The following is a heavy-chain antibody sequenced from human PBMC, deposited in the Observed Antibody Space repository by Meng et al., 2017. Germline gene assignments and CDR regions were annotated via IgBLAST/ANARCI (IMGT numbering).Heavy chain of an antibody. J-gene: IGHJ5*02. V-gene: IGHV3-66*02. CDR1: GFNVRSNY. Sequence: EVRLVGVGGGLVKAGGCRRLSWAASGFNVRSNYMSGVRQAPGKGLEWVSVIYSGGSTYYADSVKGRFTISRDNSKNTLYLQMNSLRAEETAVYYCARESMYNWFDPWGQGTLVTVSS. CDR3: ARESMYNWFDP. CDR2: IYSGGST. D-gene: IGHD6-6*01.